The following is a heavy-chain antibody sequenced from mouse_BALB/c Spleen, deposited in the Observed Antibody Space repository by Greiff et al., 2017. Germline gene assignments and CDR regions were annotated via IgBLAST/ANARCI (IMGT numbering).Heavy chain of an antibody. CDR3: ARLVTTVVSMDY. J-gene: IGHJ4*01. CDR1: GFTFSSFG. D-gene: IGHD1-1*01. CDR2: ISSGSSTI. Sequence: EVQLMESGGGLVQPGGSRKLSCAASGFTFSSFGMHWVRQAPEKGLEWVAYISSGSSTIYYADTVKGRFTISRDNPKNTLFLQMTSLRSEDTAMYYCARLVTTVVSMDYWGQGTSVTVSS. V-gene: IGHV5-17*02.